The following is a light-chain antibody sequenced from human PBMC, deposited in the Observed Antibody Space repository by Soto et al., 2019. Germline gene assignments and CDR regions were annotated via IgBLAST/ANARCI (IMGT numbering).Light chain of an antibody. CDR1: SSDVGAFNY. Sequence: QSVLTQPASVSGSPGQAITISCSGTSSDVGAFNYVSWYQQHPGKAPKLMIYDVSNRPSGVSNRFSGSKSGNTASRTISGLRAEDAGDYYCNSYTSKNTDAFGPRSMVTVL. V-gene: IGLV2-14*03. J-gene: IGLJ1*01. CDR3: NSYTSKNTDA. CDR2: DVS.